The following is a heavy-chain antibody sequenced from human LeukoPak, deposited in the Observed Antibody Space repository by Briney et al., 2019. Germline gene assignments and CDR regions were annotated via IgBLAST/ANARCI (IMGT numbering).Heavy chain of an antibody. CDR1: GFIFTNAW. Sequence: GGSLRLSCGGSGFIFTNAWMNWVRQAPGKGLEWVGRIKSKVNGETTDYAAPVKGKFIISRDDSRNTVYLQMSSLEPEDTAVYYCATGGYDFDIWGQGTMVTVSS. D-gene: IGHD3-16*01. J-gene: IGHJ3*02. CDR2: IKSKVNGETT. V-gene: IGHV3-15*01. CDR3: ATGGYDFDI.